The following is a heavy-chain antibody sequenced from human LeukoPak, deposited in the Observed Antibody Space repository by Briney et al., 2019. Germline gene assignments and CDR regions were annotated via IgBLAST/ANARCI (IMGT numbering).Heavy chain of an antibody. CDR2: IRSKAYGGTT. D-gene: IGHD2-15*01. CDR1: GFTFGDYA. J-gene: IGHJ3*02. CDR3: TRDQLPYSLGAFDI. V-gene: IGHV3-49*04. Sequence: GGSLRLSCTASGFTFGDYAMRWVRQAPGKGLEWVGFIRSKAYGGTTEYAASVKGRFTISRDDSKSIAYLQMNSLKTEDTAVYYCTRDQLPYSLGAFDIWGQGTMVTVSS.